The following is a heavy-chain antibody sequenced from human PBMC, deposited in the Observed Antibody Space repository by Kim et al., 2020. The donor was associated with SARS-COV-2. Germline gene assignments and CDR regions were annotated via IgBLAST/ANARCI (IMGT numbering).Heavy chain of an antibody. D-gene: IGHD6-13*01. CDR2: ST. J-gene: IGHJ4*02. Sequence: STYYNPSLKSRVTISVDTSKNQFSLKLSSVTAADTAVYYCARQGSSWFTSWGQGTLVTVSS. V-gene: IGHV4-39*01. CDR3: ARQGSSWFTS.